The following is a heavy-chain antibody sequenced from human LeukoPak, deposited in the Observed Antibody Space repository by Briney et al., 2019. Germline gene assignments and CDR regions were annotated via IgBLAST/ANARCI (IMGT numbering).Heavy chain of an antibody. V-gene: IGHV1-8*01. CDR2: INPHSGDT. D-gene: IGHD3-3*01. Sequence: ASVKVSCKASGYTFADYDINWVRQAAGQGLEWMGRINPHSGDTGSAQKFLGRVTMTMNTAITTAYMELSNLSSEDTAVFYCARGSTPENHDFRGSFYYFHYYYMDFWGKGTALTVSS. CDR3: ARGSTPENHDFRGSFYYFHYYYMDF. CDR1: GYTFADYD. J-gene: IGHJ6*03.